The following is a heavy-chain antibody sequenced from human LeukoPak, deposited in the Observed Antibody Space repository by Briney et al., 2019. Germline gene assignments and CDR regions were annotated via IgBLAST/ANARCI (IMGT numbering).Heavy chain of an antibody. CDR1: GFTFSSYA. CDR2: ISGSGGST. Sequence: PGGSLRLSCAASGFTFSSYAMSWVRQAPGKGLEWVSAISGSGGSTYYADSVKGRFTISRDNSKNTLYLQMNSLRAEDTAVYYCAKPYYDFWSGTPWYYFDYCGQGTLVTVSS. D-gene: IGHD3-3*01. CDR3: AKPYYDFWSGTPWYYFDY. V-gene: IGHV3-23*01. J-gene: IGHJ4*02.